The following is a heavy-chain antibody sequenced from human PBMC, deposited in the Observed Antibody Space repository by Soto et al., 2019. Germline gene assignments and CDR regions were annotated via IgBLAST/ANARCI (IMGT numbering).Heavy chain of an antibody. V-gene: IGHV1-8*01. CDR2: MNPNSGNT. D-gene: IGHD3-10*01. Sequence: QVQLVQSGAEVKKPGASVKVSCKASGYTFTSYDINWVRQATGQGLEWMGWMNPNSGNTGYAQKFQGRVTMTRNTSISKAYMELSSLRSEDTAVYYCARARITMVRGVLNWFDPWGQGTLVTVSS. J-gene: IGHJ5*02. CDR1: GYTFTSYD. CDR3: ARARITMVRGVLNWFDP.